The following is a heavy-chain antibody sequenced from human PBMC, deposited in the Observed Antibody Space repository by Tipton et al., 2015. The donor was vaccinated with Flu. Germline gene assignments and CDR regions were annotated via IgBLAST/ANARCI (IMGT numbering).Heavy chain of an antibody. CDR3: ARLGARAFDI. Sequence: SLRLSCTASGFTVSSKDMSWVRQAPGKGLEWVSVIYSGGSTYYADSVKGRFTSSRDNSKNTLYLQMNSLSSEETAVYYGARLGARAFDIWGQGTMVTVSS. D-gene: IGHD4/OR15-4a*01. CDR2: IYSGGST. J-gene: IGHJ3*02. CDR1: GFTVSSKD. V-gene: IGHV3-66*02.